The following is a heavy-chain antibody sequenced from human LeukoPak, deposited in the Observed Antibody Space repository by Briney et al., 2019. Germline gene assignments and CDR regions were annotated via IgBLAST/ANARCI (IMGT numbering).Heavy chain of an antibody. V-gene: IGHV1-2*02. D-gene: IGHD1-26*01. CDR2: INPNSGGT. CDR1: GYTFTGYY. CDR3: AAVRVGGELLIDY. J-gene: IGHJ4*02. Sequence: VASVKVSCKASGYTFTGYYMHWVRQAPGQGLERMGWINPNSGGTNYAQKFQGRVTMTRDTSISTAYMELSSLRSEDTAVYYCAAVRVGGELLIDYWGQGTLVTVSS.